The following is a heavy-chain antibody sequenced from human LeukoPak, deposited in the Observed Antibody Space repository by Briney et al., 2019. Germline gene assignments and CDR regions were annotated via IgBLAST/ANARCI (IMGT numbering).Heavy chain of an antibody. D-gene: IGHD3/OR15-3a*01. Sequence: PGGSLRLSCAASGFTFSTYSMNWVRQAPGKGLEWVSAISGSGGNTYYADSVKGRFTVSRDNSKNTLYLQMNSLRAEDTAVYYCASGLRTQFDYWGQGTLVTVSS. V-gene: IGHV3-23*01. CDR3: ASGLRTQFDY. CDR1: GFTFSTYS. CDR2: ISGSGGNT. J-gene: IGHJ4*02.